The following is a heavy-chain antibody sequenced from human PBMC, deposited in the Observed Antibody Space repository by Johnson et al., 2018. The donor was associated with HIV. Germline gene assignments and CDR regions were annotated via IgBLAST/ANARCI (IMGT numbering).Heavy chain of an antibody. D-gene: IGHD2-15*01. J-gene: IGHJ3*02. Sequence: QVQLVESGGGLVQPGGSLRLSCAASGCTFSNYWMTWVRQAPGKGLEWVAVISYDGSNKYYADSVKGRFTISRDDSKNAAYLQMSSLKAEDTAMYYCAKFVGYCSGGGCYTPGDIWGQGTMVTVSS. CDR2: ISYDGSNK. CDR3: AKFVGYCSGGGCYTPGDI. V-gene: IGHV3-30*18. CDR1: GCTFSNYW.